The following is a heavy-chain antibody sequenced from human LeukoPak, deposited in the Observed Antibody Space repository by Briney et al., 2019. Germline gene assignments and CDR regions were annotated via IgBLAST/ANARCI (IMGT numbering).Heavy chain of an antibody. Sequence: PSETLSLTCTVSGYSISRGYSWGWIRQPPGKGLEWIGNIYHSGSTYYNPSLKSRVTISVDTSKNQFSLKLSSVTAADTAVYYCARRVYYYGSGSYYMENWFDPWGQGTLVTVSS. CDR2: IYHSGST. CDR3: ARRVYYYGSGSYYMENWFDP. J-gene: IGHJ5*02. V-gene: IGHV4-38-2*02. D-gene: IGHD3-10*01. CDR1: GYSISRGYS.